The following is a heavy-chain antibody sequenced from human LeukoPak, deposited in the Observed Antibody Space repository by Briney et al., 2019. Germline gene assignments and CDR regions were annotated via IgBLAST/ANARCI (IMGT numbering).Heavy chain of an antibody. CDR1: GGTFSSYA. V-gene: IGHV1-69*13. D-gene: IGHD3-3*01. CDR3: ARGGVLRFLEWLSFDY. J-gene: IGHJ4*02. CDR2: IIPIFGTA. Sequence: SVKVSCKASGGTFSSYANSWVRQAPGQGLEWMGGIIPIFGTANYAQKFQGRVTITADESTSTAYMELSSLRSEDTAVYYCARGGVLRFLEWLSFDYWGQGTLVTVSS.